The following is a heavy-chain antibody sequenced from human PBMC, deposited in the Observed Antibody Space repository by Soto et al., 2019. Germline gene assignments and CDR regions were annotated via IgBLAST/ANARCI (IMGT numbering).Heavy chain of an antibody. V-gene: IGHV3-30*18. D-gene: IGHD5-12*01. CDR2: ISYDGSNK. CDR3: AKDQGSGYEKFYYYYGMDV. Sequence: GGSLRLSCAASGFTFSSYGMHWVRQAPGKGLEWVAVISYDGSNKYYADSVKGRFTISRDNSKNTLYLQMNSLRAEDTAVYYCAKDQGSGYEKFYYYYGMDVWGQGTTVTVSS. J-gene: IGHJ6*02. CDR1: GFTFSSYG.